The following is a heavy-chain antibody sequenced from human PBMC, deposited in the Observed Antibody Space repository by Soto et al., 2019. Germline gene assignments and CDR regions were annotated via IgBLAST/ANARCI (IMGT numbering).Heavy chain of an antibody. CDR3: AKDLHVVVVVAATQFGAGQNDY. J-gene: IGHJ4*02. CDR2: ISGSGGST. Sequence: EVQLLESGGGLVQPGGSLRLSCAASGFTFSSYAMSWVRQAPGKGLEWVSAISGSGGSTYYADSVKGRFTISRDNSKNPLYLQMNSLRAEDTAVYYCAKDLHVVVVVAATQFGAGQNDYWGQGTLVTVSS. CDR1: GFTFSSYA. V-gene: IGHV3-23*01. D-gene: IGHD2-15*01.